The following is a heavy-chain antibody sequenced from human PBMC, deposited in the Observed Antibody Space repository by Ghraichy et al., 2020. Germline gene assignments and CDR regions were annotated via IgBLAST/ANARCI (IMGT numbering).Heavy chain of an antibody. D-gene: IGHD1-26*01. CDR3: ARTPVGLVGATLYFDY. Sequence: ASVKVSCKASGYTFTSYGISWVRQAPGQGLEWMGWISAYNDNTNYAQKLQGRVTMTTDTSTSTAYMELRSLRSDDTAVYYCARTPVGLVGATLYFDYWGQGTLVTVSS. CDR1: GYTFTSYG. CDR2: ISAYNDNT. J-gene: IGHJ4*02. V-gene: IGHV1-18*01.